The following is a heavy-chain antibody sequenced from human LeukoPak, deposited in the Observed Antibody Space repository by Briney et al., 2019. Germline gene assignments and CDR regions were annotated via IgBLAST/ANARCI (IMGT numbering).Heavy chain of an antibody. J-gene: IGHJ4*02. CDR3: ARPLGYSLYFDY. CDR2: IHPGDSDT. CDR1: GFSFTSYW. Sequence: GASLKISCQGSGFSFTSYWIGWMRQLPGKGLEWMGIIHPGDSDTRYSPSFQGQVTISADKSISTAYLQRGSLKASDTARSYCARPLGYSLYFDYWGQGTLVTVYS. V-gene: IGHV5-51*01. D-gene: IGHD5-18*01.